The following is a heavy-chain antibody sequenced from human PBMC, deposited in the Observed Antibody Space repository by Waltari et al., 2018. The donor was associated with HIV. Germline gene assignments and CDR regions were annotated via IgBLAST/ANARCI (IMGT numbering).Heavy chain of an antibody. J-gene: IGHJ3*02. D-gene: IGHD3-10*01. CDR3: ARIYVSGAFDI. Sequence: EAQLLESGGGLVQPGGSLRVSCVGSGFTFSNYAMIWVRQAPGKGLDLVSAIAASYPNTYYSDSVRGRFTVSKDNSENSLHLQMNSLRAEDTALYYCARIYVSGAFDIWGQGTVVTVSS. CDR2: IAASYPNT. V-gene: IGHV3-23*01. CDR1: GFTFSNYA.